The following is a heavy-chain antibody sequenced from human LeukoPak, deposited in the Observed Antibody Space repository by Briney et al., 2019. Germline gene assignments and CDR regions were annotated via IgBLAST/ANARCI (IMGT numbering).Heavy chain of an antibody. CDR3: AKESPSTIFGVVDVFDY. D-gene: IGHD3-3*01. CDR1: GFTFSSYA. J-gene: IGHJ4*02. Sequence: GGSLRLSCAASGFTFSSYAMSWVRQAPGKGLEWVSAISGSGGSTYYADFVKGRFTISRDNSKNTLYLQMNSLRAEDTAVYYCAKESPSTIFGVVDVFDYWGQGTLVTVSS. CDR2: ISGSGGST. V-gene: IGHV3-23*01.